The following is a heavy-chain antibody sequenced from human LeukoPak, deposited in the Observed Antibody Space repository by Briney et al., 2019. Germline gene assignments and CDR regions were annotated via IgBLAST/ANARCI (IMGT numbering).Heavy chain of an antibody. D-gene: IGHD6-6*01. J-gene: IGHJ6*02. CDR2: IKQDGSEE. CDR3: ARDPYSSTWSYGMDV. Sequence: GGSLRLSCAASGFTFSSYWMSWVRQAPGKGLKGVANIKQDGSEEVYVDSVKGRFTISRDNAKNSLFLQMNTLRAEDTAVYYCARDPYSSTWSYGMDVWGQGTTVTVSS. V-gene: IGHV3-7*05. CDR1: GFTFSSYW.